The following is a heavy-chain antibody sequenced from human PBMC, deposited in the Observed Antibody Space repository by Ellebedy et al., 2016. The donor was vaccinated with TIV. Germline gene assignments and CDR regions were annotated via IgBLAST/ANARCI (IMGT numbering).Heavy chain of an antibody. D-gene: IGHD1-14*01. J-gene: IGHJ4*02. CDR1: GFTFTSYW. CDR2: INQDGNKK. Sequence: PGGSLRLSCAAPGFTFTSYWMTWVRQAPGKGLAWVANINQDGNKKYYVDSVKGRFTISRDNGRNSLYLQMNSLGGEDTAVYYCARTGNDYWGQGTLVTVSS. V-gene: IGHV3-7*01. CDR3: ARTGNDY.